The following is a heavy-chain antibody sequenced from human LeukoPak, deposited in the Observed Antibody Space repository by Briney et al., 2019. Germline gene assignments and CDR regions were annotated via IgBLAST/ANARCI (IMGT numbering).Heavy chain of an antibody. CDR1: GGSISSYY. Sequence: PSETLSLTCTVSGGSISSYYWSWIRQPPGKGLEWIGYIYYSGSTNYNPSLKSRVTISVDTSKNQFSLKLSSVTAADTAVYYCASLLRWVDYWGQGTLVTVSS. V-gene: IGHV4-59*08. J-gene: IGHJ4*02. D-gene: IGHD4-23*01. CDR2: IYYSGST. CDR3: ASLLRWVDY.